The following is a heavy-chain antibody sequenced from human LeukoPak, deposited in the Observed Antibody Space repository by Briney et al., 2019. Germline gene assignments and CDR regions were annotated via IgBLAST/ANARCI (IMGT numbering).Heavy chain of an antibody. V-gene: IGHV4-34*01. CDR1: GGSFSGYY. D-gene: IGHD3-3*01. CDR2: INHSGST. Sequence: SETLSLTCAVYGGSFSGYYWSWVRQPPGKGLEWVGEINHSGSTNYNPSLKSRVTISVDTSKNQFSLKLSSVTAADTAVYYCARDPSGYYPYFDYWGQGTLVTVSS. J-gene: IGHJ4*02. CDR3: ARDPSGYYPYFDY.